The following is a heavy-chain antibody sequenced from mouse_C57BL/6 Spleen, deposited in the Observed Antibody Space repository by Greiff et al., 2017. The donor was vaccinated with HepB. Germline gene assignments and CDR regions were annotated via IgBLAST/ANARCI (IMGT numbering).Heavy chain of an antibody. J-gene: IGHJ4*01. V-gene: IGHV1-81*01. Sequence: VQLQQSGAELARPGASVKLSCKASGYTFTSYGISWVKQRTGQGLEWIGEIYPRSGNTYYNEKFKGKATLTADKSSSTAYMELRSLTSEDSAVYFCAREGLITTEDAMDYWGQGTSVTVSS. CDR2: IYPRSGNT. CDR3: AREGLITTEDAMDY. D-gene: IGHD1-1*01. CDR1: GYTFTSYG.